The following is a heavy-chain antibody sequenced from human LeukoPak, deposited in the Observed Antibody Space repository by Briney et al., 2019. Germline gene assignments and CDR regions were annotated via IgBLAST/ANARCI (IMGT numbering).Heavy chain of an antibody. D-gene: IGHD3-22*01. CDR1: GGSISSYY. CDR2: IYYSGST. Sequence: SETLSLTCTVSGGSISSYYWSWIRQPPGKGLEWIGYIYYSGSTNYNPSLKSRVTISVDTSKNQFSLKLSSVTAADTAVYYCARVDYYDSSGYDNWGQGTLVTVSS. J-gene: IGHJ4*02. CDR3: ARVDYYDSSGYDN. V-gene: IGHV4-59*01.